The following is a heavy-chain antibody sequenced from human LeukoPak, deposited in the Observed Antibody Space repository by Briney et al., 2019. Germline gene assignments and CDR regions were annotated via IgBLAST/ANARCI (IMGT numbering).Heavy chain of an antibody. CDR3: ARGKIWLQFIDYFDY. D-gene: IGHD5-24*01. V-gene: IGHV4-59*12. Sequence: SETLSLTCTVSGGSISSYYWSWIRQPPGKGLEWIGYIYYSGSTNYNPSLKSRVTISVDTSKNQFSLKLSSVTAADTAVYYCARGKIWLQFIDYFDYWGQGTLVTVSS. CDR1: GGSISSYY. J-gene: IGHJ4*02. CDR2: IYYSGST.